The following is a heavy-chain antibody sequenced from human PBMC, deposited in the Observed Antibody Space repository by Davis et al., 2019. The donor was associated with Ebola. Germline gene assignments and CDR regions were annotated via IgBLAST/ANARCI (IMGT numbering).Heavy chain of an antibody. CDR1: GFTFDDYA. J-gene: IGHJ4*02. CDR3: AKDTLIAAAGTNFDY. Sequence: PGGSLRLSCAASGFTFDDYAMHWVRQAPGKGLEWVSGISWNSDSIGYADSVKGRFTISRDNAKNSLYLQMNSLRAEDTALYYCAKDTLIAAAGTNFDYWGQGTLVTVSS. CDR2: ISWNSDSI. D-gene: IGHD6-13*01. V-gene: IGHV3-9*01.